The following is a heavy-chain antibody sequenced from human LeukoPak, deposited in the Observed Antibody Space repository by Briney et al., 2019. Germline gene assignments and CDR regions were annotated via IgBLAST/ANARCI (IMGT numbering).Heavy chain of an antibody. Sequence: PSETLSRTCTVSGGSISSGSYYWSWIRQPAGKGLEWIGRIYTSGSTNYNPSLKSRVTISVDTSKNQFSLKLRSVTAPDTAVYYCARDGSRGSFYFDYCGQGNLVTVSS. J-gene: IGHJ4*02. V-gene: IGHV4-61*02. D-gene: IGHD2-2*03. CDR2: IYTSGST. CDR1: GGSISSGSYY. CDR3: ARDGSRGSFYFDY.